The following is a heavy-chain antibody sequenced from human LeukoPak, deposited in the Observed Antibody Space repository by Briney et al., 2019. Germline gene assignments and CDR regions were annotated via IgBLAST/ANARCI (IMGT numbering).Heavy chain of an antibody. CDR1: GFTFSGSA. D-gene: IGHD5-24*01. V-gene: IGHV3-73*01. CDR3: ATQRDGYNAPFDY. J-gene: IGHJ4*02. CDR2: IRSKANSYAT. Sequence: GGSLRLSCAASGFTFSGSAMHWVRQASGKGLEWVGRIRSKANSYATAYAASVKGRFTISRDNAKKSLFLQMNSLRAEDTAVYYCATQRDGYNAPFDYWGQGTLVTVSS.